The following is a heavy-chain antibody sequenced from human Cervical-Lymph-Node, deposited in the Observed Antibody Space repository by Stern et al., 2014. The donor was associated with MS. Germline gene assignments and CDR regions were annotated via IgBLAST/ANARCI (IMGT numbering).Heavy chain of an antibody. V-gene: IGHV1-2*04. J-gene: IGHJ3*02. CDR3: ARGISEWFEVVPLDAFNI. CDR2: INPNSGGT. CDR1: GYTFTGYY. D-gene: IGHD3-3*01. Sequence: VQLVESGAEVKKPGASVKVSCKASGYTFTGYYIHWVRQAPGQGLEWVGWINPNSGGTNSARKFQGWVTMTRDTSISTAYMELNRLTSDDTAVYYCARGISEWFEVVPLDAFNIWGQGTMVTVSS.